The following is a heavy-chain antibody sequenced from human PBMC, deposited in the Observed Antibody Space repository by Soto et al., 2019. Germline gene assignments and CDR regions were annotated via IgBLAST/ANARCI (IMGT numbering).Heavy chain of an antibody. CDR3: ARAMSYDSSGYYYIKAVLLMDV. CDR1: GGSFSGYY. D-gene: IGHD3-22*01. CDR2: INHSGST. Sequence: SETLSLTCAVYGGSFSGYYWSWIRQPPGKGLEWIGEINHSGSTNYNPSLKSRVTISVDTSKNQFSLKLSSVTAADTAVYYCARAMSYDSSGYYYIKAVLLMDVWGQGTTVTVSS. J-gene: IGHJ6*02. V-gene: IGHV4-34*01.